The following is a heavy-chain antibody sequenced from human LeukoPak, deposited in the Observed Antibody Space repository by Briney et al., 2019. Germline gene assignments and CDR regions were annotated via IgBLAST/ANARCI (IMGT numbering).Heavy chain of an antibody. CDR3: ARGGLTDHFDY. V-gene: IGHV4-38-2*01. CDR1: GYSFSSGYY. J-gene: IGHJ4*02. Sequence: SETLSLTCAVSGYSFSSGYYWGWIRQPPGTGLEWIGSLYHTGNTYYNPSLKSRLTISVDTPKNQFSLKLSSVTAADTAVYYCARGGLTDHFDYWGQGTLVTVPS. D-gene: IGHD4/OR15-4a*01. CDR2: LYHTGNT.